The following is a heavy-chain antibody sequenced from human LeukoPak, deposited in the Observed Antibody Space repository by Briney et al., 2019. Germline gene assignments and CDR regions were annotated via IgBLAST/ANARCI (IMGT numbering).Heavy chain of an antibody. CDR1: GYSFTSYW. Sequence: GESLKISCKGSGYSFTSYWIGWVRQMPGKGLEWMGIIYPGDSDTRYSPSFQGQVTISADKSISTAYLQWSSLKASDTAMYYCALHGSQDCALYYSDYWGQGTLVTVSS. J-gene: IGHJ4*02. D-gene: IGHD2-15*01. CDR2: IYPGDSDT. V-gene: IGHV5-51*01. CDR3: ALHGSQDCALYYSDY.